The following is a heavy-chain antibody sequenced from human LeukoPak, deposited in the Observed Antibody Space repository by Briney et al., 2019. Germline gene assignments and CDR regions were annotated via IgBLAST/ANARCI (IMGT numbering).Heavy chain of an antibody. J-gene: IGHJ6*03. CDR3: AKYYYDSSGYYYYYYYMDV. CDR1: GFTFSSYG. D-gene: IGHD3-22*01. Sequence: GGSLRLSCAASGFTFSSYGMHWVRQAPGKGLEWVAFIRYDGSNKYYADSVKGRFTISRDNSKNTLYLQMNSLRAEDTAVYYCAKYYYDSSGYYYYYYYMDVWGKGTTVTVSS. CDR2: IRYDGSNK. V-gene: IGHV3-30*02.